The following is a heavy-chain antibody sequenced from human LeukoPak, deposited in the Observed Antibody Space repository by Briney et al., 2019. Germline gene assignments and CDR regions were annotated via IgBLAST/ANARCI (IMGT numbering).Heavy chain of an antibody. CDR2: IWYDESNK. J-gene: IGHJ6*02. CDR1: GFILSSYG. Sequence: GGSLRLSCAASGFILSSYGIHWVRQAPGKGLEWVAVIWYDESNKYYADSVKGRFTISRDTSKNTLYLQMNSLRAEDTAVYYCARGASYCGDYYYGMDVWGQGTKVNVA. CDR3: ARGASYCGDYYYGMDV. D-gene: IGHD1-26*01. V-gene: IGHV3-33*01.